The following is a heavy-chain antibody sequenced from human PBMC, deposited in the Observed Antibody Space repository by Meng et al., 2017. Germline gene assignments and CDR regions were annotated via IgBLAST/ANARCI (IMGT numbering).Heavy chain of an antibody. V-gene: IGHV3-21*01. Sequence: GESLKISCAASGFTFSSYSMNWVRQAPGKGLEWVSSISSSSSYIYYADSVKGRFTISRDNAKNSLCLQMNSLRAEDTAVYYCARDTYYYDSSGLDWGQGTLVTVSS. J-gene: IGHJ4*02. D-gene: IGHD3-22*01. CDR1: GFTFSSYS. CDR3: ARDTYYYDSSGLD. CDR2: ISSSSSYI.